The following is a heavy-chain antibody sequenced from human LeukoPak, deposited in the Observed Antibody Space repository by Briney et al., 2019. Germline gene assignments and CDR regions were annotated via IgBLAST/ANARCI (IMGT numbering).Heavy chain of an antibody. D-gene: IGHD1-1*01. CDR3: ARAYNSHFDY. CDR2: IKSDGSST. Sequence: GGSLRLSCAASGFTFSSYWMHWVRQAPGKGLVCVSRIKSDGSSTSYADSVKGRFTISRDDAKNTLYLQMNSLRAEDTAVYYCARAYNSHFDYWGQGALVTVSS. V-gene: IGHV3-74*01. J-gene: IGHJ4*02. CDR1: GFTFSSYW.